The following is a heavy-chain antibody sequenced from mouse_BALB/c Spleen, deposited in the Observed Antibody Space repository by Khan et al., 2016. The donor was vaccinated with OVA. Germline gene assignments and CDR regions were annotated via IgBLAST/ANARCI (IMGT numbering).Heavy chain of an antibody. Sequence: QIQLVQSGPELKKPGETVKISCKASGYTFTNYGMNWVKQSPGKALKWMGWINTYTGEPTYADDFKGRFAFSLETSASTAYLQINNLKNEDTATYFYAGPPNFSCTLDHWGQGTSVTVSS. CDR1: GYTFTNYG. D-gene: IGHD4-1*02. CDR3: AGPPNFSCTLDH. CDR2: INTYTGEP. V-gene: IGHV9-3-1*01. J-gene: IGHJ4*01.